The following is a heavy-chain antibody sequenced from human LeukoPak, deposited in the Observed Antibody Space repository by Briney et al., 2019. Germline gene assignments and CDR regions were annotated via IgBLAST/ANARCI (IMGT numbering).Heavy chain of an antibody. Sequence: GASVKVSCKASGYTFTGYYMHWVRQAPGQGLEWMGWINPNSGGTNYAQKFQGRVTMTRDTSISTAYMELSRLRSDDTAVYYCARGVRYFDWLLAFDIWGQGTMVTVSS. CDR3: ARGVRYFDWLLAFDI. D-gene: IGHD3-9*01. J-gene: IGHJ3*02. CDR2: INPNSGGT. CDR1: GYTFTGYY. V-gene: IGHV1-2*02.